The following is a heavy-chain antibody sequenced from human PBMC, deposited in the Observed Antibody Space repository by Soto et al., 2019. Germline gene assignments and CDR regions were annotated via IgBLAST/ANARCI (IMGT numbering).Heavy chain of an antibody. V-gene: IGHV4-59*08. CDR3: ARHGAIYSNSWYDFDY. CDR1: GCSLSSYY. Sequence: PSETLSLTCTVSGCSLSSYYWSWIRQPPGKGLEWVGYMYNSGSANYNPSLKSRVTISVDMSQNQFSLKLTSVTAADTAVYYCARHGAIYSNSWYDFDYWGQGTLVTVSS. CDR2: MYNSGSA. J-gene: IGHJ4*02. D-gene: IGHD6-13*01.